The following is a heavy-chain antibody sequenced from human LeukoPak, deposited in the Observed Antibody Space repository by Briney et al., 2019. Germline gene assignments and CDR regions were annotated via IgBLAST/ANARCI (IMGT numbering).Heavy chain of an antibody. CDR2: IRYDGSNK. CDR3: AKGELRVYYYMDV. CDR1: GFTFSSYG. Sequence: GGSLGLSCAASGFTFSSYGMHWVRQAPGKGLEWVAFIRYDGSNKYYADSVKGRFTISRDNSKNTLYLQMNSLRAEDTAVYYCAKGELRVYYYMDVWGKGTTVTVSS. V-gene: IGHV3-30*02. J-gene: IGHJ6*03. D-gene: IGHD3-10*01.